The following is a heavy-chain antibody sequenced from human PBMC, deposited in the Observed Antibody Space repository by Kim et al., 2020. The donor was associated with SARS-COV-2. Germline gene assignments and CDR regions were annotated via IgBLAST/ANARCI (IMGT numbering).Heavy chain of an antibody. J-gene: IGHJ4*02. Sequence: SVKVSCKASGFTFTSSAVQWVRQARGQRLEWIGWIVVGSGNTNYAQKFQERVTITRDMSTSTAYMELSSLRSEDTAVYYCAADPGYGAAAGTNYWGQGTPFTLSS. CDR1: GFTFTSSA. V-gene: IGHV1-58*01. CDR3: AADPGYGAAAGTNY. CDR2: IVVGSGNT. D-gene: IGHD6-13*01.